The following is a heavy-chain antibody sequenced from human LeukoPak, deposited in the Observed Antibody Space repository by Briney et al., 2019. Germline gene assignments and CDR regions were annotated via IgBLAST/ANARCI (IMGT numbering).Heavy chain of an antibody. D-gene: IGHD3-22*01. CDR3: ARDLHYYDSSGYSY. Sequence: ASVRVSCKASGYTFTSYGISWVRQAPGQGLEWMGWISAYNGNTNYAQKLQGRVTMTTDTSTSTAYMELRSLRSDDTAVYYCARDLHYYDSSGYSYWGQGTLVTVSS. CDR2: ISAYNGNT. V-gene: IGHV1-18*01. CDR1: GYTFTSYG. J-gene: IGHJ4*02.